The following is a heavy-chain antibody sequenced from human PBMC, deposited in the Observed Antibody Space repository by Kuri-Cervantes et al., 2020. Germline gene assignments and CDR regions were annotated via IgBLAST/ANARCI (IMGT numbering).Heavy chain of an antibody. V-gene: IGHV1-24*01. CDR1: GYTFTSYY. Sequence: ASVKVSCKASGYTFTSYYMHWVRQAPGKGLEWMGGFDPEDGETIYAQKFQGRVTMTEDTSTDTAYMELSSLRSEDTAVYYCATNLGYCGGDCPQDWGQGTLVTVSS. CDR3: ATNLGYCGGDCPQD. CDR2: FDPEDGET. J-gene: IGHJ4*02. D-gene: IGHD2-21*02.